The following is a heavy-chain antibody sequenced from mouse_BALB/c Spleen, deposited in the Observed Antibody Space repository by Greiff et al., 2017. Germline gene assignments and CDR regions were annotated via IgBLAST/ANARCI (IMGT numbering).Heavy chain of an antibody. D-gene: IGHD1-1*01. J-gene: IGHJ4*01. Sequence: VHLVESGPGLVAPSQSLSITCTVSGFSLTSYGVHWVRQPPGKGLEWLGVIWAGGSTNYNSALMSRLSISKDNSKSQVFLKMNSLQTDDTAMYYCARHYSSSYVGYAMDYWGQGTSVTVSS. CDR3: ARHYSSSYVGYAMDY. CDR1: GFSLTSYG. CDR2: IWAGGST. V-gene: IGHV2-9*02.